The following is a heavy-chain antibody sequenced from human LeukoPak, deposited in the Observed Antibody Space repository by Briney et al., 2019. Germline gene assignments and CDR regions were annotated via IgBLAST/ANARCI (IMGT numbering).Heavy chain of an antibody. D-gene: IGHD2-15*01. CDR1: GFTFSSYA. Sequence: PGGSLRLSCAASGFTFSSYAMSWVRQAPGKGLEWVSAISGSGGSTYYADSVKGRFTISRDNSKNTLYLQMNSLRAEDTAVYYCAEDVVVSGGPNWFDPWGQGTLVTVSS. J-gene: IGHJ5*02. V-gene: IGHV3-23*01. CDR3: AEDVVVSGGPNWFDP. CDR2: ISGSGGST.